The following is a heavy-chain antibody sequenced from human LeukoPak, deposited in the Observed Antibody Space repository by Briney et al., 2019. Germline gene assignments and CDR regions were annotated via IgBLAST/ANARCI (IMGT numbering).Heavy chain of an antibody. CDR1: GFTFSSYA. CDR2: IRSKAYGGTT. J-gene: IGHJ4*02. V-gene: IGHV3-49*04. D-gene: IGHD6-19*01. CDR3: TRAIAVAGPQELYYFDY. Sequence: GGSLRLSCAASGFTFSSYAMSWVRQAPGKGLEWVGFIRSKAYGGTTEYAASVKGRFTISRDDSKSIAYLQMNSLKTEDTAVYYCTRAIAVAGPQELYYFDYWGQGTLVTVSS.